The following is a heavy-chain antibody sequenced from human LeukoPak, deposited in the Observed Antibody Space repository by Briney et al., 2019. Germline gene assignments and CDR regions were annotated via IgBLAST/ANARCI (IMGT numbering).Heavy chain of an antibody. Sequence: GGFLRHSCAASGFTLSIFGMHRGRPTPGKGLVWGSRFNSDGSSTSYADSVKGRFTISRDNAKNTLYLQMNSLRAEDTAVYYCARVRYSSGWYYFDYWGQGTLVTVSS. CDR3: ARVRYSSGWYYFDY. CDR2: FNSDGSST. V-gene: IGHV3-74*01. J-gene: IGHJ4*02. CDR1: GFTLSIFG. D-gene: IGHD6-19*01.